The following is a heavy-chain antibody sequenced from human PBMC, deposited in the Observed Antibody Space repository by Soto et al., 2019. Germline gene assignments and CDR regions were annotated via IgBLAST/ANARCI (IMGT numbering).Heavy chain of an antibody. D-gene: IGHD6-13*01. Sequence: QVQLVQSGAEVKKPGASVKVSCKASGYTFTSYGISWVRQAPGQGLEWMGWISAYNGNTNYAQKLQGRVTMTTDTSTRTAYMELRSLRSDDTAVYYCARDRSLLIAAAGYYYYYGMDVWGQGTTVTVSS. CDR1: GYTFTSYG. CDR3: ARDRSLLIAAAGYYYYYGMDV. J-gene: IGHJ6*02. V-gene: IGHV1-18*01. CDR2: ISAYNGNT.